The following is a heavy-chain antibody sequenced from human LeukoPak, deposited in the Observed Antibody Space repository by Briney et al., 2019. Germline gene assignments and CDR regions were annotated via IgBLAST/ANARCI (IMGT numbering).Heavy chain of an antibody. V-gene: IGHV3-23*01. CDR2: ISGSGGST. D-gene: IGHD2-15*01. CDR1: GFTFSSYA. CDR3: AKDWAVVVVAARYFDY. J-gene: IGHJ4*02. Sequence: GGSLRLSCAASGFTFSSYAMSWVRQAPGKGLEWVSAISGSGGSTYYADSVKGRFTISRDNSKNTLYLQMNSLGAEDTAVYYCAKDWAVVVVAARYFDYWGQGSLVTVSS.